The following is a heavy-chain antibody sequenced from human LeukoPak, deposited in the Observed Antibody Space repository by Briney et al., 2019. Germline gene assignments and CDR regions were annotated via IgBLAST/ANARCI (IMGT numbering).Heavy chain of an antibody. D-gene: IGHD2-2*01. CDR1: GFTFDDYA. J-gene: IGHJ5*02. V-gene: IGHV3-9*01. CDR3: ARGDCSFTSCFFDP. CDR2: ISWNSGSI. Sequence: PGRSLRLSCAASGFTFDDYAMHWVRQAPGKGLEWVSGISWNSGSIGYADSVKGRFTISRDNSNNTVSLQMNSLRTQDTAVYFCARGDCSFTSCFFDPWGQGTLVTVSS.